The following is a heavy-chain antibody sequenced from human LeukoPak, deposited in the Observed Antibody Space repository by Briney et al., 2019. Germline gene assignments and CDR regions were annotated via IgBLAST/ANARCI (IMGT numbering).Heavy chain of an antibody. CDR2: ISGSGGST. Sequence: GGSLRLSCAASGFTFSSYGMSWVRQAPGKGLEWVSAISGSGGSTYYADSVKGRFTISRDNAKNTLYLQMNSLRAEDTAVYYCAKGFPGATYFDYWGQGTLVTVSS. V-gene: IGHV3-23*01. CDR3: AKGFPGATYFDY. J-gene: IGHJ4*02. CDR1: GFTFSSYG. D-gene: IGHD1-26*01.